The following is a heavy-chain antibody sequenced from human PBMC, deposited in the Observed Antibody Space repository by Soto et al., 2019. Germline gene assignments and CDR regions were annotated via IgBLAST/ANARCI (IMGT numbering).Heavy chain of an antibody. CDR1: GGSISSSSYY. CDR3: ARRTIFGVVSWFDP. CDR2: IYYSGST. D-gene: IGHD3-3*01. V-gene: IGHV4-39*01. J-gene: IGHJ5*02. Sequence: QLQLQESGPGLVKPSETLSLTCTVSGGSISSSSYYWGWIRQPPGKGLEWIGCIYYSGSTYYNPSLKSRITISVDTPKNQFSLKLSSVTAADTAVYYCARRTIFGVVSWFDPWGQGTLVTVSS.